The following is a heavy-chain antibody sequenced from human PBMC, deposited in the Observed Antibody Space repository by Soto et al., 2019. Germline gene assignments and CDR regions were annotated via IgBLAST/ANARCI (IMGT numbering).Heavy chain of an antibody. D-gene: IGHD5-18*01. CDR1: GGSISSSSYY. V-gene: IGHV4-39*07. J-gene: IGHJ4*02. CDR3: ARLGEGDTAMGLFDY. Sequence: SETLSLTCTVSGGSISSSSYYWGWIRQPPGKGLEWIGSIYYSGSTYYNPSLKSRVTISVDTSKNQFSLKLSSVTAADTAVYYCARLGEGDTAMGLFDYWGQGTLVTVSS. CDR2: IYYSGST.